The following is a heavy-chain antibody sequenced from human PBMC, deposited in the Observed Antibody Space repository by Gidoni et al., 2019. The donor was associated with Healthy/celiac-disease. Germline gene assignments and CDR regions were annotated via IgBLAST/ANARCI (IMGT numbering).Heavy chain of an antibody. Sequence: QVQLPESGPGLVKPSETLSLTCTVSGGSISSYYWSWIRQPPGKGLEWIGYSYYRGSTHYNPSLNRRVTISVDTSKNQFSLKLSSVTAADTAVYYCARGGRFDWFTRENYYYMDVWGKGTTVTVSS. J-gene: IGHJ6*03. V-gene: IGHV4-59*01. D-gene: IGHD3-9*01. CDR1: GGSISSYY. CDR2: SYYRGST. CDR3: ARGGRFDWFTRENYYYMDV.